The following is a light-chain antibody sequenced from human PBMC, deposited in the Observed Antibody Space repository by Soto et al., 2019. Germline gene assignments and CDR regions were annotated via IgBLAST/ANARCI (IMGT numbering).Light chain of an antibody. J-gene: IGKJ1*01. CDR1: QSVSTY. CDR3: QQRSNWPVT. V-gene: IGKV3-11*01. Sequence: EIVLTQSPATLSLSPGERATLSCRASQSVSTYLAWYQQKPGQAPRLLIYDASSRATGIPARFSGSGSGTAFTLTISSLEPEDFAVSYCQQRSNWPVTFGQGTRVEIK. CDR2: DAS.